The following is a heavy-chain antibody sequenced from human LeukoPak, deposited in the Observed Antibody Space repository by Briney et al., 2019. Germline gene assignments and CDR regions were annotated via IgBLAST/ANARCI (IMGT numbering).Heavy chain of an antibody. V-gene: IGHV4-39*01. CDR1: GCSISRSSYC. Sequence: SETLSLTCTVSGCSISRSSYCWGWIRQPPGKGREWIGSIDDSGSTYYNPTLKCRVTRSVDTSKNQFSLKLSSVTAADTAVYYCARRSGLPPAAGSFDYWGQGTLVTVSS. CDR3: ARRSGLPPAAGSFDY. CDR2: IDDSGST. D-gene: IGHD6-25*01. J-gene: IGHJ4*02.